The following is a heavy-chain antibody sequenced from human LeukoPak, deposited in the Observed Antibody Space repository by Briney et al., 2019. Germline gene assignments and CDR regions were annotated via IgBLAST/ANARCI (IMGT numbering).Heavy chain of an antibody. CDR1: GGSISSYY. D-gene: IGHD3-10*01. J-gene: IGHJ4*02. V-gene: IGHV4-34*01. CDR2: INHSGST. Sequence: PSETLSLTCTVSGGSISSYYWSWIRQPPGKGLEWIGEINHSGSTNYNPSLKSRVTISVDTSKNQFSLKLSSVTAADTAVYYCARAIGSGSRHSTFDYWGQGTLVTVSS. CDR3: ARAIGSGSRHSTFDY.